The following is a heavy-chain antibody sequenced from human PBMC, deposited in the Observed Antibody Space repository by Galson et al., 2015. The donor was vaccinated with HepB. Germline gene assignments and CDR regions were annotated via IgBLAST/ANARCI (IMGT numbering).Heavy chain of an antibody. Sequence: SLRLSCAASGFTLSDYYMSWMRQAPGKGLEWLSYISHSGTTVYHADSLKGRFSISRDNARNSLYLQMNSLRAEDTAVYYCARGLGGYWGQGTLVTVSS. CDR1: GFTLSDYY. J-gene: IGHJ4*02. CDR2: ISHSGTTV. V-gene: IGHV3-11*01. D-gene: IGHD2-15*01. CDR3: ARGLGGY.